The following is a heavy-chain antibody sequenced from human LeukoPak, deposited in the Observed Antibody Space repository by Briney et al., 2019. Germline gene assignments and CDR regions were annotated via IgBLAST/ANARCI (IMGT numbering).Heavy chain of an antibody. J-gene: IGHJ4*02. V-gene: IGHV5-51*01. D-gene: IGHD1-7*01. CDR2: IYPGDSDS. CDR3: ARPLTGAMGFDY. CDR1: GCSFTSYW. Sequence: GAALQISCKGSGCSFTSYWIGWVRQLPGKGLEWMGIIYPGDSDSRYSPSFQGQVTLSADKSISTAYLQWSSLRASDAAMYYCARPLTGAMGFDYWGQGTLVTVSS.